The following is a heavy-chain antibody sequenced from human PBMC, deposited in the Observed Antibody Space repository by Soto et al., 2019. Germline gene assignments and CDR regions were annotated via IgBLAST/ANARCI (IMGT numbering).Heavy chain of an antibody. CDR1: GFTFSNYW. D-gene: IGHD1-26*01. V-gene: IGHV3-74*01. CDR3: GTTFEY. Sequence: EVQVVESGGALVQPGGSLRLSCAASGFTFSNYWMHWVRQVPGEGLVWVSSINNDGSRTWYADSVRGRIAMSRDNARNLVYLQMNCLRAEDTAVYYCGTTFEYWGQGALVTVSS. CDR2: INNDGSRT. J-gene: IGHJ4*02.